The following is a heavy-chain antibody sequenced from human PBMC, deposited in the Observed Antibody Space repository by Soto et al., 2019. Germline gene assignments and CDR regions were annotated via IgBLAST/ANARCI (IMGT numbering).Heavy chain of an antibody. D-gene: IGHD2-21*01. Sequence: EVQLVESGGGLVKPGGSLRLSCAASGFTFSRYIMHWVRQAPGQGLEWIATISSTSTNIYYADSVKGRITISRDNPKNSLSLQMDSLRREDTAVYYCARGIASSSLVTFDVRGQGTMVTVSP. V-gene: IGHV3-21*01. J-gene: IGHJ3*01. CDR2: ISSTSTNI. CDR3: ARGIASSSLVTFDV. CDR1: GFTFSRYI.